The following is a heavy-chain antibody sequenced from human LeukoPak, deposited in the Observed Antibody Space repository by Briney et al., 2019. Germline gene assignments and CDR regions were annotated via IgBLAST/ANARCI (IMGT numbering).Heavy chain of an antibody. CDR2: IYPGDSDT. Sequence: GESLKISCKGSGYSFTSYWIGWVRQMPGKGLEWMGIIYPGDSDTSYSPSFQGQVTISADKSTSDAYLQWSSLKASDTAMYYCAMSMSVDTPMVYGYYFDSWGQGTLVTVSS. J-gene: IGHJ4*02. CDR1: GYSFTSYW. D-gene: IGHD5-18*01. CDR3: AMSMSVDTPMVYGYYFDS. V-gene: IGHV5-51*01.